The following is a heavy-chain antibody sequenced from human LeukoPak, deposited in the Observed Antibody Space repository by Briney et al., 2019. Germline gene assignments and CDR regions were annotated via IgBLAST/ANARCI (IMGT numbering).Heavy chain of an antibody. J-gene: IGHJ6*02. V-gene: IGHV3-30-3*01. CDR1: GFTLSNYA. Sequence: GRSLRLSCAASGFTLSNYAIHWVRQAPGKGLEWVAVISYDESNKYDADSVKGRFTIFRDNSKNTLYLQMNNLRAEDTAVYYCARGPDTMDVWGQGTTVTVSS. CDR3: ARGPDTMDV. CDR2: ISYDESNK.